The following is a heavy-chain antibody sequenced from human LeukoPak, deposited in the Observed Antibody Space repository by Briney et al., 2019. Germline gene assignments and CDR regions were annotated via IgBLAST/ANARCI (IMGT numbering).Heavy chain of an antibody. CDR1: GFTSNCCA. CDR2: ISGSGGST. D-gene: IGHD6-6*01. CDR3: AARPTNAALAPSDY. V-gene: IGHV3-23*01. J-gene: IGHJ4*02. Sequence: GGSPRLSCAASGFTSNCCAMSWVRQAPGKGLEWVSGISGSGGSTYYADSVKGRFTISRDNSRNTLYLQMNSLRAEDTATYYCAARPTNAALAPSDYWGQGILVTVSS.